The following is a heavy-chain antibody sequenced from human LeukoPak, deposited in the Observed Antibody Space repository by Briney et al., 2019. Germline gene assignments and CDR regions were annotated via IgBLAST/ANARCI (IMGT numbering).Heavy chain of an antibody. CDR2: IGVVGDT. D-gene: IGHD2-15*01. J-gene: IGHJ2*01. CDR1: GFTFSNYD. CDR3: AREYCSGGNCAGGFYFDL. V-gene: IGHV3-13*01. Sequence: GGSLRLSCAASGFTFSNYDFHWVRQAAGKGLEWVSAIGVVGDTYYSGSVKGRFTTSRESAKNSLYLQMNSLRDGDTAVYYCAREYCSGGNCAGGFYFDLWGRGTPVTVSS.